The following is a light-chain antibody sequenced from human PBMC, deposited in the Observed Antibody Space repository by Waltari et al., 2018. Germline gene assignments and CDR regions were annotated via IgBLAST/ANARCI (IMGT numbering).Light chain of an antibody. CDR3: TSYAGSHNWV. Sequence: QSALTQPPSPSGSPGQSVTISCTGTSSDVGGYNYASWYQHHPGKAPKLMISEVNKRPSGVPDRFSGSKSGNTASLTVSGLQADDEADYYCTSYAGSHNWVFGGGTKLTVL. J-gene: IGLJ2*01. CDR1: SSDVGGYNY. CDR2: EVN. V-gene: IGLV2-8*01.